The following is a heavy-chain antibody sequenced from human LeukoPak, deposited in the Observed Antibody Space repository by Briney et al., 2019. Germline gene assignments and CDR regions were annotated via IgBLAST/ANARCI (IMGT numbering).Heavy chain of an antibody. CDR3: AKSDSGWPNYFDY. CDR1: GFTFSSYG. V-gene: IGHV3-30*18. J-gene: IGHJ4*02. CDR2: ISYDGSNK. Sequence: PGGSLRLSCAASGFTFSSYGMHWVRQAPGKVLEWVAVISYDGSNKYYADSVKGRFTISRDNSKNTLYLQMNSLRAEDTAVYYCAKSDSGWPNYFDYWGQGTLVTVSS. D-gene: IGHD6-19*01.